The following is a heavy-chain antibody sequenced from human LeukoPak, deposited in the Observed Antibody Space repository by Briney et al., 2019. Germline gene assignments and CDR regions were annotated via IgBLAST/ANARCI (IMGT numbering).Heavy chain of an antibody. Sequence: QAGGSLRLSCAASGFTFDDYAMHWVRQAPGKGLEWVSGISWNSGGIGYADSVKGRFTISRDNAKNSLYLQMNSLRAEDTALYYCATLAASPPDYWGQGTLVTVSS. D-gene: IGHD6-13*01. CDR1: GFTFDDYA. CDR3: ATLAASPPDY. CDR2: ISWNSGGI. J-gene: IGHJ4*02. V-gene: IGHV3-9*01.